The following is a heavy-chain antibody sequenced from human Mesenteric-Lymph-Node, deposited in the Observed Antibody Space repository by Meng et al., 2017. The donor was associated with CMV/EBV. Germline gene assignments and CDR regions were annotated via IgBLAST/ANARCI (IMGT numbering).Heavy chain of an antibody. CDR2: ISSSDYT. V-gene: IGHV3-21*01. D-gene: IGHD3-3*01. CDR3: VRGVASYDFWSGYSYYYDMDV. J-gene: IGHJ6*02. CDR1: GFTFSSYA. Sequence: GESLKISCAASGFTFSSYAMHWVRQAPGKGLEWVSTISSSDYTYSADSVRGRFTISRDNAKNSLYLQMNSLRAEDTAVYYCVRGVASYDFWSGYSYYYDMDVWGQGTTVTVSS.